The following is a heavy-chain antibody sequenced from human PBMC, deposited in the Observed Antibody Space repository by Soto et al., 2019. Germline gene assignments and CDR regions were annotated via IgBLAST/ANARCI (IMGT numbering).Heavy chain of an antibody. CDR3: XXXXXXXXXXXXGYFNY. CDR1: GLNFRGYG. CDR2: IWDDGSKK. V-gene: IGHV3-33*01. Sequence: QVQLVESGGGVVQPGTSLRLSCAASGLNFRGYGFHWVRQAPGKGLDWVAVIWDDGSKKFYADSVKGRFTFSRDDSRXTXXXXXXXXXXXXXXXXXXXXXXXXXXXXXXGYFNYWGQGTLVTVSS. J-gene: IGHJ4*02.